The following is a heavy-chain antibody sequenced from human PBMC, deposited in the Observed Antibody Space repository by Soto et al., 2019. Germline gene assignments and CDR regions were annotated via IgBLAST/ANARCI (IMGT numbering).Heavy chain of an antibody. D-gene: IGHD3-10*01. CDR1: GFTVGNNY. CDR2: IYSTGTT. Sequence: EVQLVESGGGLIQPGGSLKLSCAASGFTVGNNYMSWVRQAPGKGLEWVSLIYSTGTTKYADSVKGRFTVSRDNAKNTLYPQMNSLRAGETGVYYWAKDGRGSGSHYNSFGYWGQGTLVTVSS. V-gene: IGHV3-53*01. CDR3: AKDGRGSGSHYNSFGY. J-gene: IGHJ4*02.